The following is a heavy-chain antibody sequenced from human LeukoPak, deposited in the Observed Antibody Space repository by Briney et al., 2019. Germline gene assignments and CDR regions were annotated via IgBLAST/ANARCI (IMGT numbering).Heavy chain of an antibody. CDR2: IYYSGST. V-gene: IGHV4-61*01. J-gene: IGHJ3*02. CDR3: ARQADDYYYDSSGYSTHAFDI. CDR1: GGSISSGSYY. D-gene: IGHD3-22*01. Sequence: SETLSLTCTVSGGSISSGSYYWSWIRQPPGKGLEWIGYIYYSGSTNYNPSLKSRVTISVDTSKNQFSLKLSSVTAADTAVYYCARQADDYYYDSSGYSTHAFDIWGQGTMVTVSS.